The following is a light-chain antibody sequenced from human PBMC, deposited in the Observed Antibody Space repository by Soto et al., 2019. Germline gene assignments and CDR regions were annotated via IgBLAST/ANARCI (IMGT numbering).Light chain of an antibody. CDR2: DAS. CDR3: QQSRP. V-gene: IGKV1-33*01. CDR1: QDISNY. J-gene: IGKJ4*01. Sequence: DIQMTQSPSSLSASVGDRVTITCQASQDISNYLNWYQQKPGKAPKLLIYDASNLETGVPSRFSGSGSGTDFTFTISSLQPEDIATYYCQQSRPFGGGTKGEIK.